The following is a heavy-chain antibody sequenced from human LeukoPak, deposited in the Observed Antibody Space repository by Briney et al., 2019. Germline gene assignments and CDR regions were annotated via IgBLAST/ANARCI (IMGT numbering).Heavy chain of an antibody. J-gene: IGHJ5*02. CDR2: INHSGST. Sequence: SETLSLTCAVYGGSFSGYYWSWIRQPPGKGLEWIGEINHSGSTNYNPSLKSRVTISVDTSKNQFSLKLSSVTAADTAVHYCARGHSPNYCSSTSCYRRKTFDPWGQGTLVTVSS. CDR3: ARGHSPNYCSSTSCYRRKTFDP. CDR1: GGSFSGYY. D-gene: IGHD2-2*01. V-gene: IGHV4-34*01.